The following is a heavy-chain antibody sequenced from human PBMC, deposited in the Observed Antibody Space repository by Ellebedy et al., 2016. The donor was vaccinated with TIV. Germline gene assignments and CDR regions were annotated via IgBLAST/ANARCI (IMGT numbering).Heavy chain of an antibody. J-gene: IGHJ4*02. V-gene: IGHV4-31*01. D-gene: IGHD1-14*01. CDR3: ARATEKDYYFDY. CDR1: GGSISSGGYY. CDR2: IYYSGST. Sequence: SETLSLTCTVSGGSISSGGYYWSWIRQHPGKGLEWIGFIYYSGSTYYNPSLKSPITISVDTSKNQFSLKLSSVTAADTAVYYCARATEKDYYFDYWGQGTLVTVSS.